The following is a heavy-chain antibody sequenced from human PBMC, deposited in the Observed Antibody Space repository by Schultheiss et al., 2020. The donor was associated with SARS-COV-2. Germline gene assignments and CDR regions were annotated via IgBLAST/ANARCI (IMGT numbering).Heavy chain of an antibody. V-gene: IGHV3-33*08. Sequence: GGSLRLSCVVSGFIFRNYGMHWLRQAPGKGLEWVGDIWYDGSRTDYADSVKGRFIISRDDSKNTLFLQMNSLRAEDTAVYYCARDHAGSVVYWGQGTLVTVSS. CDR1: GFIFRNYG. CDR2: IWYDGSRT. CDR3: ARDHAGSVVY. D-gene: IGHD6-25*01. J-gene: IGHJ4*02.